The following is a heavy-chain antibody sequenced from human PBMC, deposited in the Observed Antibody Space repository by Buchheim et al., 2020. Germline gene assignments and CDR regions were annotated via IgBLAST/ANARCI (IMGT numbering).Heavy chain of an antibody. CDR3: AKDRGGYGTSCDD. CDR1: GFTFSSYA. V-gene: IGHV3-23*01. D-gene: IGHD5-12*01. J-gene: IGHJ4*02. Sequence: EVQLLESGGGLVQPGGSLRLSCAASGFTFSSYAMSWVRQAPGKGLEWVSVISGSGGTTYYADSVKGRFTISRGNSKNTMYLQMNSLRAEDTATYFCAKDRGGYGTSCDDWGQGTL. CDR2: ISGSGGTT.